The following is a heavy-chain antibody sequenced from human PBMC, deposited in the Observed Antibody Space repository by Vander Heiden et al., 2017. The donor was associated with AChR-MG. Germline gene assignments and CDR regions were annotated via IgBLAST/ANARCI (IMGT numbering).Heavy chain of an antibody. CDR1: GGSITNTDYY. D-gene: IGHD1-26*01. CDR3: AGLVGGTVLYWFDP. J-gene: IGHJ5*02. CDR2: IYHSVAT. Sequence: QLQLQESGPGLVKSSETLSLTCTVPGGSITNTDYYWAWIRQSPGKGLEWIGTIYHSVATNYNPSRKSRVAMSIDTSKNQFSLKLSSVTAADTAVYYCAGLVGGTVLYWFDPWGQGTLVTVSS. V-gene: IGHV4-39*01.